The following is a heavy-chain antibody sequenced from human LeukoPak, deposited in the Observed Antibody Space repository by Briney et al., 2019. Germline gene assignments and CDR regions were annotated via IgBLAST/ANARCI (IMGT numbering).Heavy chain of an antibody. CDR2: LSDSGSRT. J-gene: IGHJ4*02. D-gene: IGHD3-3*01. CDR3: AADYDFWSGYSY. CDR1: GFTFSSHA. V-gene: IGHV3-23*01. Sequence: GGSLRLSCAASGFTFSSHAMSWVRQAPGKGLEWVSALSDSGSRTYYADSVKGRFTISRDNSKNTVYLQMNSLRAEDTAVYYCAADYDFWSGYSYWGQGTLVTVSS.